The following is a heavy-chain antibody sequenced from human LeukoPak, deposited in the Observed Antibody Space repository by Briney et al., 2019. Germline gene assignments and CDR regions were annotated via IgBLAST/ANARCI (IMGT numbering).Heavy chain of an antibody. D-gene: IGHD7-27*01. Sequence: ASVNVSCKASGYTFTSHDINWVRQATGQGLEWMGWMSPNSGDTGYAQKFQGRVTMTSDSSISTAYMELSSLRSEDTAIYYCVRTPPNWGFDYWGQGTLVTVSS. CDR3: VRTPPNWGFDY. V-gene: IGHV1-8*01. J-gene: IGHJ4*02. CDR1: GYTFTSHD. CDR2: MSPNSGDT.